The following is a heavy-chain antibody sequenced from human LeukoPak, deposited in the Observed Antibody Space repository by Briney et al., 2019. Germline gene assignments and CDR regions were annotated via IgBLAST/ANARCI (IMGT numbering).Heavy chain of an antibody. CDR1: GYTFGIYY. V-gene: IGHV1-46*01. D-gene: IGHD6-13*01. CDR3: ARDGPGYTSRSTDYMDV. Sequence: ASVKVSCKASGYTFGIYYMHWVRQAPGQGLEWMGIINPGGGFTRYAQSFQGRVTLTSDTSTNTIYMELSSLRSEDTAVYYCARDGPGYTSRSTDYMDVWGKGTTVTVSS. CDR2: INPGGGFT. J-gene: IGHJ6*03.